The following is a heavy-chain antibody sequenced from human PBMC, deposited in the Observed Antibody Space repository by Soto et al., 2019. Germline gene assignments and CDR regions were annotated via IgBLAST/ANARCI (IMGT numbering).Heavy chain of an antibody. V-gene: IGHV1-18*01. CDR1: GYTFTNYD. CDR2: ISTYTGNT. Sequence: QVHLVQSGAEVKKPGASVKVSCKASGYTFTNYDINWVRQAPGQGLEWMGWISTYTGNTNYAQKLQGRVAMTTDTSTSTRYMDLRSRRPDDAAVYFCARGYYYGWGSPRQGGLDVWGQGTTVTVSS. CDR3: ARGYYYGWGSPRQGGLDV. D-gene: IGHD3-10*01. J-gene: IGHJ6*02.